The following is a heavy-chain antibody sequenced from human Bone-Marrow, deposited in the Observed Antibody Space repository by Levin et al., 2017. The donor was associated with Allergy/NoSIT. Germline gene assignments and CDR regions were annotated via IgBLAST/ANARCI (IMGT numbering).Heavy chain of an antibody. CDR2: IIPILGIA. V-gene: IGHV1-69*04. CDR3: ARGTHGVVVVPAATRYYGMDV. J-gene: IGHJ6*02. D-gene: IGHD2-2*01. CDR1: GGTFSSYP. Sequence: PVASVKVSCKASGGTFSSYPISWVRQAPGQGLEWMGRIIPILGIANYAQKFQGRVTITADKSTSTAYMELSSLRSEDTAVYYCARGTHGVVVVPAATRYYGMDVWGQGTTVTVSS.